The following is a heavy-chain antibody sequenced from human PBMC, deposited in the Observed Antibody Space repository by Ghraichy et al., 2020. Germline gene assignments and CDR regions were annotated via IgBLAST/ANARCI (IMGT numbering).Heavy chain of an antibody. J-gene: IGHJ6*02. Sequence: GGSLRLSCAASGFTFDDYGMSWVRQAPGKGLEWVSGINWNGGSTGYADSVKGRFTISRDNAKNSLYLQMNSLRAEDTALYHCARNSGSYSYYYYYGMDVRGQGTTVTVSS. V-gene: IGHV3-20*01. D-gene: IGHD1-26*01. CDR2: INWNGGST. CDR3: ARNSGSYSYYYYYGMDV. CDR1: GFTFDDYG.